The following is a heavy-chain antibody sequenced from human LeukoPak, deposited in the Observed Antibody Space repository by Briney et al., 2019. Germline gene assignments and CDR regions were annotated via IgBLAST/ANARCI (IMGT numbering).Heavy chain of an antibody. D-gene: IGHD3-22*01. V-gene: IGHV1-69*13. CDR2: IIPIFGTA. CDR3: ARPYYYDSSGYRNWYFDL. J-gene: IGHJ2*01. CDR1: GYTFTSYG. Sequence: GASVKVSCKASGYTFTSYGISWVRQAPGQGLEWMGGIIPIFGTANYAQKFQGRVTITADESTSTVYMELSSLRSEDTAVYYCARPYYYDSSGYRNWYFDLWGRGTLVTVSS.